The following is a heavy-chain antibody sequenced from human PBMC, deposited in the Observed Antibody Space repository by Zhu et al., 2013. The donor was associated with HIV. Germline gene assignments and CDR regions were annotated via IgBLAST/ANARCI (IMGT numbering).Heavy chain of an antibody. CDR2: IYYSGST. CDR1: GGSISSYY. CDR3: ARGSWVPGYFDY. Sequence: QVQLQESGPGLVKPSETLSLTCTVSGGSISSYYWSWIRQPPGKGLEWIGYIYYSGSTNYNPSLKSRVTISVDTSKNQFSLKLSSVTAADTAVYYCARGSWVPGYFDYWGQGTLVTVSS. J-gene: IGHJ4*02. D-gene: IGHD1-1*01. V-gene: IGHV4-59*01.